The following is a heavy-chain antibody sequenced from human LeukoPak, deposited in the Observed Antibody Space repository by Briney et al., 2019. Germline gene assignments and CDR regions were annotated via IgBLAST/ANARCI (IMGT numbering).Heavy chain of an antibody. CDR1: GFTFSSYA. J-gene: IGHJ4*02. CDR2: ISGSGGST. CDR3: AKDLDDSSGYADY. V-gene: IGHV3-23*01. D-gene: IGHD3-22*01. Sequence: VGSLRLYCAASGFTFSSYAMSWVRQAPGTWLPWVSAISGSGGSTYYADSVKGRFTISRDNSKNTLYLQMNSLRAEDTAVYYCAKDLDDSSGYADYWGQGTLVTVSS.